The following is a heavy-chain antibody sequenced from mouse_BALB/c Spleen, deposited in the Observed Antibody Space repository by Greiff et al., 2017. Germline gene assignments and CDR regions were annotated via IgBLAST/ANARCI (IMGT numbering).Heavy chain of an antibody. CDR3: ARSGAYYGNYGLNY. D-gene: IGHD2-10*01. CDR2: IYPGDGDT. J-gene: IGHJ2*01. Sequence: VQLQQSGAELARPGASVKLSCKASGYTFTSYWMQWVKQRPGQGLEWIGAIYPGDGDTRYTQKFKGKATLTADKSSSTAYMQLSSLASEDSAVYYCARSGAYYGNYGLNYWGQGTTLTVSS. CDR1: GYTFTSYW. V-gene: IGHV1-87*01.